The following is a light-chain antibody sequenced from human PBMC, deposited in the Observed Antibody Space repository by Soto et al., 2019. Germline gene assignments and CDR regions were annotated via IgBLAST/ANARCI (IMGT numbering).Light chain of an antibody. Sequence: ELTQPPSVSVSPGQTASITCSGDKLGDKYACWYQQKPGQSPVLVIYQDSKRPSGIPERFSGSNSGNTATLTISGTQAMDEADYYCQAWDSSTAFYVFGTGTKLTVL. V-gene: IGLV3-1*01. CDR2: QDS. J-gene: IGLJ1*01. CDR1: KLGDKY. CDR3: QAWDSSTAFYV.